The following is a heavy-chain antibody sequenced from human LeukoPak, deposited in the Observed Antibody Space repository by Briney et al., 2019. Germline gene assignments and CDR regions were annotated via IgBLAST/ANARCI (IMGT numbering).Heavy chain of an antibody. Sequence: SETLSLTCTVSGGSISRYYWSWIRQPLGKGLEWIGYIYYSGSTDYNPSLKSRVTISVDTSKNQFSLKLTSVTAADTAVYYCARPGVGSGRYGAFDIWGQGTMVTVSS. CDR3: ARPGVGSGRYGAFDI. CDR1: GGSISRYY. D-gene: IGHD5-18*01. V-gene: IGHV4-59*08. CDR2: IYYSGST. J-gene: IGHJ3*02.